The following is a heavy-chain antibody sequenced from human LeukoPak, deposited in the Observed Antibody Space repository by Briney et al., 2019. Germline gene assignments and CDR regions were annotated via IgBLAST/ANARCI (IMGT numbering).Heavy chain of an antibody. V-gene: IGHV1-2*02. CDR3: ARAGQWLVLYYFDY. CDR1: GYTFTGYY. Sequence: ASVKVSCKASGYTFTGYYMHWVRQAPGQGLEWMGWINPNSGGTNYAQKFQGRVTMTRDTSISTAYMELSRLRSDDTAVYCCARAGQWLVLYYFDYWGQGTLVTVSS. D-gene: IGHD6-19*01. CDR2: INPNSGGT. J-gene: IGHJ4*02.